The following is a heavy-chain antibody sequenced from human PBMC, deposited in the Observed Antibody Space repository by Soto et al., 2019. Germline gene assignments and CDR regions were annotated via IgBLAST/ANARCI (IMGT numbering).Heavy chain of an antibody. Sequence: LSLTGTVSGGSMRNYFWTWIRQPPGKGLEWIGYIHYSGATSFFPSYNPSLRGRVTISEDTSKNQFSLKLLSVTTADTAVYFCAAGEASSRNLAPYYLDFWGPGTLVTVSS. CDR3: AAGEASSRNLAPYYLDF. J-gene: IGHJ4*02. V-gene: IGHV4-59*01. D-gene: IGHD6-13*01. CDR2: IHYSGATSFFP. CDR1: GGSMRNYF.